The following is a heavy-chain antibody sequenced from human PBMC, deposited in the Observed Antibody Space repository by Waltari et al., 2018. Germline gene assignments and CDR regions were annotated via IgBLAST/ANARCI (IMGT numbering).Heavy chain of an antibody. CDR3: AKEKRNVGVDY. D-gene: IGHD3-10*02. CDR2: ISSDGNFK. J-gene: IGHJ4*02. Sequence: QVQLVESGGGVVQPGKSLRISCEASGFTFRNYGFHWVRQAPGKALDWVAGISSDGNFKYHADSVKGRFTISRDNSRNTLYPQMDSLTIEDTGVYFCAKEKRNVGVDYWGQGILVTVSS. CDR1: GFTFRNYG. V-gene: IGHV3-30*18.